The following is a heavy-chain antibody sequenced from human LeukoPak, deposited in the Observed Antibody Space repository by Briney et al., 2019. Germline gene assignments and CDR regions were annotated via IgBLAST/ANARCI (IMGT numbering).Heavy chain of an antibody. CDR2: IIPIFGTA. D-gene: IGHD3-10*01. V-gene: IGHV1-69*06. CDR3: AREKGFGELLFDY. Sequence: GASVKVSCKASGGTFSSYAISWVRQAPGQGLEWMGGIIPIFGTANYAQKFQGRVTITADKSTSTAYMELSRLRSDDTAVYYCAREKGFGELLFDYWGQGTLVTVSS. CDR1: GGTFSSYA. J-gene: IGHJ4*02.